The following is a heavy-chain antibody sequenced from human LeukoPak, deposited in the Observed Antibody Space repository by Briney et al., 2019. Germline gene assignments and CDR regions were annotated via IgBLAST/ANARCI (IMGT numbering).Heavy chain of an antibody. V-gene: IGHV3-33*01. CDR2: IWYDGSNK. CDR3: ARDPEGYSSGWSRTDYYYGMDV. Sequence: GGSLRLSCAASGFTFSSYGMHWVRQAPGKGLEWVAVIWYDGSNKYYADSVKGRFTISRDNSKNTLYLQMNSLRAEDTAVYYCARDPEGYSSGWSRTDYYYGMDVWGQGTTVTVSS. J-gene: IGHJ6*02. CDR1: GFTFSSYG. D-gene: IGHD6-19*01.